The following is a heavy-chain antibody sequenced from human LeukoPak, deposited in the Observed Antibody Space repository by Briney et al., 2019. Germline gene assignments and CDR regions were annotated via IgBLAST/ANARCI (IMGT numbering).Heavy chain of an antibody. CDR2: MNPNSGNT. CDR1: GYTFTSYD. V-gene: IGHV1-8*01. Sequence: ASVKVSCKASGYTFTSYDINWMRQATGQGLEWRGWMNPNSGNTGYAQKFQGRVTMTRNTSISTDYMELSSLRSEDTAVYYCARVQWLAPQYYFDYWGQGTLVTVSS. D-gene: IGHD6-19*01. J-gene: IGHJ4*02. CDR3: ARVQWLAPQYYFDY.